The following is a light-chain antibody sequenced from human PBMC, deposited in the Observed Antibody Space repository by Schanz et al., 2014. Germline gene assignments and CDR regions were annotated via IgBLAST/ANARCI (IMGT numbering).Light chain of an antibody. CDR2: SNN. Sequence: QSVLTQPPSASGTPGQTVTISCSGGSSNIGRNYVSWYQALPGTAPKLLIYSNNQRPSGVPDRFSGSKSGTSASLAISGLQSDDEACFYCAAWDDSLNVLLFGGGTKLLVL. CDR1: SSNIGRNY. V-gene: IGLV1-44*01. CDR3: AAWDDSLNVLL. J-gene: IGLJ3*02.